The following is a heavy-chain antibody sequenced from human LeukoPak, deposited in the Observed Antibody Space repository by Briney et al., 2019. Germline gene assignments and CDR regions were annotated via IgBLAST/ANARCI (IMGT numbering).Heavy chain of an antibody. V-gene: IGHV3-13*01. Sequence: GGSLRLSCAASGFTFSTYDMHWVRHVTGKGLEWVSAIGTADDTYCLGSVKGRFTISRENAKNVLYLQMSSLRAEDTAVYYCAREIRETVITRHYYYGIDVWGQGTTVTVSS. CDR2: IGTADDT. CDR1: GFTFSTYD. J-gene: IGHJ6*02. CDR3: AREIRETVITRHYYYGIDV. D-gene: IGHD1-7*01.